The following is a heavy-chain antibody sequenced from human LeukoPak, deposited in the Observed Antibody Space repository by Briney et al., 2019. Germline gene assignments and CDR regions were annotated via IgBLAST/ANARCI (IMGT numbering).Heavy chain of an antibody. CDR3: ARHYDSSGYYSPFDY. J-gene: IGHJ4*02. CDR2: IYHSGST. Sequence: PSETLSLTCTVSGYSITSGHYWGWIRQPPGKGLEWIGSIYHSGSTYYNPSLKSRVTKLVDTSKNQFSLKLSSVTAADTAVYYCARHYDSSGYYSPFDYWGQGTLVTVSS. D-gene: IGHD3-22*01. CDR1: GYSITSGHY. V-gene: IGHV4-38-2*02.